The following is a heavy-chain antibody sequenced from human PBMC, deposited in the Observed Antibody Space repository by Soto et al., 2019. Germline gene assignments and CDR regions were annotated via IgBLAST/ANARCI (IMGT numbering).Heavy chain of an antibody. CDR3: AKGGRQWLVTSDFNC. D-gene: IGHD6-19*01. V-gene: IGHV3-30*18. J-gene: IGHJ4*02. CDR1: GFTFSDYA. Sequence: VQLVESGGGVVQPGRSLRLSCAASGFTFSDYAMHWVRQAPGKGLEWVAVVSHDGRNTHYADSVKGRFTISRDSSKNTVSLEMTSLRAEATAGYYCAKGGRQWLVTSDFNCWGQGALVTVSS. CDR2: VSHDGRNT.